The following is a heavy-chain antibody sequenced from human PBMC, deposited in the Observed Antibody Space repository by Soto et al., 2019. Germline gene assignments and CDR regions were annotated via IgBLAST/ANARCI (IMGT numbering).Heavy chain of an antibody. D-gene: IGHD6-19*01. CDR3: VTHSSGWYFDY. Sequence: SETLSLTCAVSGGSISSGGYSWSWIRQPPGKGLEWIGYIYHSGSTYYNPSLKSRVTISVDRSKNQFSLKLSSVTAADTAVYYCVTHSSGWYFDYWGQGTLVTVSS. V-gene: IGHV4-30-2*01. J-gene: IGHJ4*02. CDR2: IYHSGST. CDR1: GGSISSGGYS.